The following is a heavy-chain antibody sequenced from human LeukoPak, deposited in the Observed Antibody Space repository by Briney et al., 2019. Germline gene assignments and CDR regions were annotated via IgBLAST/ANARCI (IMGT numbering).Heavy chain of an antibody. Sequence: PGGSLRLSCAASGITFSSYWMSWVRQAPGKGLEWVANIKQDGSEKYYVDSVKGRFTISRDNAKNSLYLQMNSLRAEDTAVYYCARERGYSYGQEFDYWGQGTLVTVSS. V-gene: IGHV3-7*01. CDR2: IKQDGSEK. CDR1: GITFSSYW. CDR3: ARERGYSYGQEFDY. J-gene: IGHJ4*02. D-gene: IGHD5-18*01.